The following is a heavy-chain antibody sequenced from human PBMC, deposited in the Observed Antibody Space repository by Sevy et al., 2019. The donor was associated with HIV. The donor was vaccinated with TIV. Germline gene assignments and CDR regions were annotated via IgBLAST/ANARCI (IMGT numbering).Heavy chain of an antibody. CDR2: INPNSGGT. V-gene: IGHV1-2*02. CDR3: ARDEAHSSSSPLYYYYGMDV. Sequence: ASVKVSCKASGYTFTGYYMHWVRQAPGQGLEWMGWINPNSGGTNYAQMFQGRVTMTRDTSISTAYMELSRLRSDDTAVYYCARDEAHSSSSPLYYYYGMDVWGQGTTVTVSS. CDR1: GYTFTGYY. D-gene: IGHD6-6*01. J-gene: IGHJ6*02.